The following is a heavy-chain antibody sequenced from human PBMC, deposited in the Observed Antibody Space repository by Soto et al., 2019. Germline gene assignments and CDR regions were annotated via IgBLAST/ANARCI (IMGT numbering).Heavy chain of an antibody. D-gene: IGHD3-22*01. CDR1: GYTFTSSW. Sequence: GESLKISCKGSGYTFTSSWISWVRQMPGKGLEWMGRIDPSDSYVSYSPSFEGHVTISTDNSISTAYLQWSSLKASDTAMYFCARKDKSGYFNWFDPWGQGTLVTVSS. V-gene: IGHV5-10-1*01. J-gene: IGHJ5*02. CDR3: ARKDKSGYFNWFDP. CDR2: IDPSDSYV.